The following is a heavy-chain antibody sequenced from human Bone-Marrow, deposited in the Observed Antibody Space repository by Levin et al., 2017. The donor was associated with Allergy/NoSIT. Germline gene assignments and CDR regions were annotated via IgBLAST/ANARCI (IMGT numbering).Heavy chain of an antibody. CDR2: TYYRSKWYN. CDR1: GASVSSNSAA. J-gene: IGHJ5*02. CDR3: ARGGIVGANWDWFDP. D-gene: IGHD1-26*01. Sequence: SETLSLTCAISGASVSSNSAAWNWIRQSPSRGLEWLGRTYYRSKWYNDYAVSVKSRITINPDTSKNQFSLQLNSVTPEDTAVYYCARGGIVGANWDWFDPWGQGTLVTVSS. V-gene: IGHV6-1*01.